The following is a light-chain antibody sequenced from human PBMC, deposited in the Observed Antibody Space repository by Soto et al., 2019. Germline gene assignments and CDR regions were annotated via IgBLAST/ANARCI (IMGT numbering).Light chain of an antibody. CDR3: LQRSNWLT. CDR1: QSVSSY. Sequence: EIVLTQSPATLSLSPGERATLSCRASQSVSSYLAWYQQKPGQAPRLLIYGASNRATGIPARFSGGGSGTDFTLTISSLEPEDSAVYYCLQRSNWLTFGGGTKVEIK. V-gene: IGKV3-11*01. CDR2: GAS. J-gene: IGKJ4*01.